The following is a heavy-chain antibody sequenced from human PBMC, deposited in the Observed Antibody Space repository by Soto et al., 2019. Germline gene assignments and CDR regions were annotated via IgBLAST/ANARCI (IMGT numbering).Heavy chain of an antibody. D-gene: IGHD2-15*01. Sequence: PGGSLRLSCAASGFTFSSYGMHWVRQAPGKGLEWVAVISYDGSNKYYADSVKGRFTISRDNSKNTLYLQMNSLRAEDTAVYYCAKDYGSPGYYYYGMDVWGQVTTVTVSS. CDR1: GFTFSSYG. J-gene: IGHJ6*02. CDR3: AKDYGSPGYYYYGMDV. V-gene: IGHV3-30*18. CDR2: ISYDGSNK.